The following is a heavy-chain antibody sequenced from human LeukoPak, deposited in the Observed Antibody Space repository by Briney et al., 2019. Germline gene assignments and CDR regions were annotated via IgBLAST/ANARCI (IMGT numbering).Heavy chain of an antibody. D-gene: IGHD2-2*02. CDR3: ARGHPKYPDY. CDR1: GDSISSGGYS. CDR2: ISHSGST. V-gene: IGHV4-30-2*01. Sequence: SETLSLTCAVSGDSISSGGYSWTWIRQPPGKGLEWIGYISHSGSTNYNPSLKSRVTISVDKSKNQFSLKLSSVTAADTAVYYCARGHPKYPDYWGQGTLVTVSS. J-gene: IGHJ4*02.